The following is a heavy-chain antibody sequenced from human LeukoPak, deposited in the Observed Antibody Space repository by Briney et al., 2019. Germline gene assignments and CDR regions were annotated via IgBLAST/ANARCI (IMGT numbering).Heavy chain of an antibody. V-gene: IGHV3-23*01. D-gene: IGHD3-10*01. CDR2: VSGSGGTP. Sequence: GGSLRLSCAASGFTFSSHVMSWVRQAPGKGLEWVSAVSGSGGTPYYADSVKGRFTISRDNSKNTLYLQMNSLRAEDTAVYYCAKDAHYGSGSYYFDYWGQGTLVTVSS. CDR3: AKDAHYGSGSYYFDY. J-gene: IGHJ4*02. CDR1: GFTFSSHV.